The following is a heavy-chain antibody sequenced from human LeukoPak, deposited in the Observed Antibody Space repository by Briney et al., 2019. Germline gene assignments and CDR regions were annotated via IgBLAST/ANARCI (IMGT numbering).Heavy chain of an antibody. V-gene: IGHV3-21*01. Sequence: GGSLRLSCAASGFTFSSYAMSWVRQAPGKGLEWVSAISSSSSYIYYADSVKGRFTISRDNAKNSLYLQMNSLRAEDTAVYYCARTPGTAVAGSLNVWGKGTTVTVSS. J-gene: IGHJ6*03. CDR3: ARTPGTAVAGSLNV. CDR1: GFTFSSYA. D-gene: IGHD6-19*01. CDR2: ISSSSSYI.